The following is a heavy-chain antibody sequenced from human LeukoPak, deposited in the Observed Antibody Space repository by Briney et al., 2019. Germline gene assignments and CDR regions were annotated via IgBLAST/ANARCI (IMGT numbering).Heavy chain of an antibody. V-gene: IGHV4-34*01. CDR2: INHSGST. J-gene: IGHJ4*02. Sequence: TSETLSLTCTVSGGSISNYYWSWIRQPPGKGLEWIGEINHSGSTNYNPSLKSRVTISVDTSKNQFSLKLSSVTAADTAVYYCARGPSWGGVIFYWGQGTLVTVSS. CDR3: ARGPSWGGVIFY. D-gene: IGHD3-10*01. CDR1: GGSISNYY.